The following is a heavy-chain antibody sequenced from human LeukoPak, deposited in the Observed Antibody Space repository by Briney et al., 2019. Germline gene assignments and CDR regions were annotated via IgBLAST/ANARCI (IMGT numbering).Heavy chain of an antibody. Sequence: SETLSLTCAVYGGSFSGYYWSWIRQPPGKGLEWIGEINHSGSTNYNPSLKSRVTISVDTSKNQFSLKLSSVTAADTAVYYCARDSIVATDSIDYWGQGTLVTVSS. J-gene: IGHJ4*02. CDR2: INHSGST. D-gene: IGHD5-12*01. CDR3: ARDSIVATDSIDY. CDR1: GGSFSGYY. V-gene: IGHV4-34*01.